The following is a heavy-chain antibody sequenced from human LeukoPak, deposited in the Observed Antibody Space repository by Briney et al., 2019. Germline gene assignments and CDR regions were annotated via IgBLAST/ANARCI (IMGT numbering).Heavy chain of an antibody. CDR3: ARHKIKGAAGYSSTPTYNWFDP. CDR2: IYYSGST. J-gene: IGHJ5*02. Sequence: MASETLSLTCTVSGGSISSGGYYWSWIRQHPGKGLEWIGYIYYSGSTYYNPSLKSRVTISVDTSKNQFSLKLSSVTAADTAVYYCARHKIKGAAGYSSTPTYNWFDPWGQGTLVTVSS. CDR1: GGSISSGGYY. D-gene: IGHD6-13*01. V-gene: IGHV4-39*01.